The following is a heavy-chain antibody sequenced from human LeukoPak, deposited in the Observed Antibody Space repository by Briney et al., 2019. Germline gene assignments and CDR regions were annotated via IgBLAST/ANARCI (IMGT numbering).Heavy chain of an antibody. D-gene: IGHD1-20*01. CDR1: GYTFTSYG. CDR3: ARFGWGITD. J-gene: IGHJ1*01. Sequence: ASVKVSCKASGYTFTSYGISWVRQAPGQGLEWMGWISAYNGNTNYAQKFQGRVTMTRDTSISTAYMELSRLRSDDTAVYYCARFGWGITDWGQGTLVTVSS. CDR2: ISAYNGNT. V-gene: IGHV1-18*01.